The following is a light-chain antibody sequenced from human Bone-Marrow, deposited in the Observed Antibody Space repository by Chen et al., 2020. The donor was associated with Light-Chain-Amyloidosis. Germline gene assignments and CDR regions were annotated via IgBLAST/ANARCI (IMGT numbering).Light chain of an antibody. CDR1: NIGPTS. CDR2: DDS. Sequence: SYLLTQPSSVSVAPGHTATLACGGNNIGPTSVHWYQQTPGQAPLLVVYDDSDRPSGIPVRLSGSNSGNTATLTISRVEAGDEADYYCQVWDRSSDRPVFGGGTKLTVL. J-gene: IGLJ3*02. CDR3: QVWDRSSDRPV. V-gene: IGLV3-21*02.